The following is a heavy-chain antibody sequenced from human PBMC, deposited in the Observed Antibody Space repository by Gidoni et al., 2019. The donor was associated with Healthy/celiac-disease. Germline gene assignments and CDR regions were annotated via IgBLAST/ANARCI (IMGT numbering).Heavy chain of an antibody. D-gene: IGHD2-15*01. CDR3: TTDLVVVVVAATRDY. V-gene: IGHV3-15*01. J-gene: IGHJ4*02. CDR2: IKSKTDGGTT. CDR1: EFPFSNAW. Sequence: EVQLVESGGGLVKPGGSLRLSWAASEFPFSNAWMSWVRQAPGKGLEWVGRIKSKTDGGTTDYAAPVKGRFTISRDDSKNTLYLQMNSLKTEDTAVYYCTTDLVVVVVAATRDYWGQGTLVTVSS.